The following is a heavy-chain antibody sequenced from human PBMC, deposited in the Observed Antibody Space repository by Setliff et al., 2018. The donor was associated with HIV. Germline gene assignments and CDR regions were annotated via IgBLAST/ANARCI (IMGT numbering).Heavy chain of an antibody. D-gene: IGHD2-15*01. Sequence: PGGSLRLSCAASGFTFSRYWMHWVRQAPGKGLVWVSRINSDGSTTNYEDAVKGRCTISRDNAKNTLYLQMDDLRAEDSAVYYCARGGYCSGGSCFSTPDALDIWGQGTTVTVSS. CDR1: GFTFSRYW. J-gene: IGHJ3*02. CDR3: ARGGYCSGGSCFSTPDALDI. CDR2: INSDGSTT. V-gene: IGHV3-74*01.